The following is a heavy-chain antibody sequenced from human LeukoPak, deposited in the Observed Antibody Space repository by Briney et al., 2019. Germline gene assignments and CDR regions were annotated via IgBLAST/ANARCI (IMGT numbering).Heavy chain of an antibody. V-gene: IGHV4-30-2*01. D-gene: IGHD1-26*01. CDR1: GGSISSGGYS. Sequence: SQTLSLTCAVSGGSISSGGYSWSWIRQPPGKGLEWIGYIYHSGSTYYNPSLKSRVTISVDRSKNQFSLKLSSVTAADTAVYYCAGRGSLVFDYWGQGTLVTVSS. CDR2: IYHSGST. J-gene: IGHJ4*02. CDR3: AGRGSLVFDY.